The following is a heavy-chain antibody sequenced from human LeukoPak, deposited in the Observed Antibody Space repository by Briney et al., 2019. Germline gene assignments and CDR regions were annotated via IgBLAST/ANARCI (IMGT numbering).Heavy chain of an antibody. Sequence: PSETLSLTCTVPGGSISSYYWSWIRQPPGKGLEWIGYIYYSGSTNYNPSLKSRVTISVDTSKNQFSLKLSSVTAADTAVYYCAKYSYGFFDYWGQGTLVTVSS. D-gene: IGHD5-18*01. CDR3: AKYSYGFFDY. CDR2: IYYSGST. J-gene: IGHJ4*02. V-gene: IGHV4-59*01. CDR1: GGSISSYY.